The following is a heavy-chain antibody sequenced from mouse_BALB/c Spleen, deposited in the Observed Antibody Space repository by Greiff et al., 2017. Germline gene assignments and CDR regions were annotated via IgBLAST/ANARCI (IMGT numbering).Heavy chain of an antibody. J-gene: IGHJ2*01. D-gene: IGHD2-14*01. CDR2: IYWDDDK. V-gene: IGHV8-12*01. CDR1: GFSLSTSGMG. CDR3: ARDYRYDYFDY. Sequence: QVTLKESGPGILQPSQTLSLTCSFSGFSLSTSGMGVSWIRQPSGKGLEWLAHIYWDDDKRYNPSLKSRPTISKDTSRNQVFLKITSVDTADTATYYCARDYRYDYFDYWGQGTTLTVSS.